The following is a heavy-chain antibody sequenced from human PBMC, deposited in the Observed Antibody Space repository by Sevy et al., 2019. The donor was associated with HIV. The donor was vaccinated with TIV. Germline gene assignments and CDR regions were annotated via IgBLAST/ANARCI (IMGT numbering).Heavy chain of an antibody. CDR3: ASGYYYDSSXPPAAAFDI. V-gene: IGHV3-53*01. Sequence: GGSLRLSCAASGFTVSSNYMSWVRQAPGKGLEWVSVIYSGGSTYYADSVKGRFTISRDNSKNTLYLQMNSLRAEETAVYYCASGYYYDSSXPPAAAFDIWGQGTMVTVSS. J-gene: IGHJ3*02. CDR2: IYSGGST. D-gene: IGHD3-22*01. CDR1: GFTVSSNY.